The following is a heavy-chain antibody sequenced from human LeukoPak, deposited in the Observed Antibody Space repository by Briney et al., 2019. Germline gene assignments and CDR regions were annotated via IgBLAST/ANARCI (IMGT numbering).Heavy chain of an antibody. CDR3: ARPALGYNWFDP. J-gene: IGHJ5*02. Sequence: SETLSLTCTVSGGSISSSSYYWGWIRRPPGKGLEWIGSIYYSGSTYYNPSLKSRVTISVDTSKNQFSLKLSSVTAADTAVYYCARPALGYNWFDPWGQGTLVTVSS. CDR2: IYYSGST. D-gene: IGHD2-15*01. CDR1: GGSISSSSYY. V-gene: IGHV4-39*01.